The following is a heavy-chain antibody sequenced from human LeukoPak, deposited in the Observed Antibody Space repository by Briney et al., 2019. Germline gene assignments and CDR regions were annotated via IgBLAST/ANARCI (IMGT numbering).Heavy chain of an antibody. CDR3: ARTVTGYFDY. CDR1: GYNFTSYW. Sequence: GESLKISCKGSGYNFTSYWIGWVRQVPGKGRVCMGIIYPGDSDTRYSPSFQGQVTISADKSISTAYLQWSSLKASDTAMYYCARTVTGYFDYWGQGTLVTVSS. CDR2: IYPGDSDT. D-gene: IGHD6-19*01. V-gene: IGHV5-51*01. J-gene: IGHJ4*02.